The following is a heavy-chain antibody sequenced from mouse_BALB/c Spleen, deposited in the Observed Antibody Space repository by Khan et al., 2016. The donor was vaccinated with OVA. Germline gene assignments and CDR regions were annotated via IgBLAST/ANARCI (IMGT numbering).Heavy chain of an antibody. J-gene: IGHJ4*01. Sequence: QVRLQQSGPGLVAPSQSLSITCTVSGFSLSSYNIHWVRQPPGKGLEWLGMIWGGGGTDYNSTLKSRLSISKDNSKSQVFLKMNSLQTDDTAMDYCARAYYRYDGYYAMDYWGQGTSVTVSS. CDR2: IWGGGGT. CDR1: GFSLSSYN. D-gene: IGHD2-14*01. V-gene: IGHV2-6-4*01. CDR3: ARAYYRYDGYYAMDY.